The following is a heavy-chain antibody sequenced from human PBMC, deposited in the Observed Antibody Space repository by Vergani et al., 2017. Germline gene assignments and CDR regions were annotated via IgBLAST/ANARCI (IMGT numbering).Heavy chain of an antibody. CDR2: TYYSCKWYN. CDR3: AKALMNDYYYYMDV. CDR1: GDSVSSNSAA. D-gene: IGHD1-1*01. V-gene: IGHV6-1*01. Sequence: QVQLQQSGPGLVKPSQTLSLTCAISGDSVSSNSAAWTWIRQSPSRGIEWLERTYYSCKWYNDYAVAEKSRITINPATSKNQFSLQLNPVTPDVTAVYDYAKALMNDYYYYMDVWGKGTTVTVSS. J-gene: IGHJ6*03.